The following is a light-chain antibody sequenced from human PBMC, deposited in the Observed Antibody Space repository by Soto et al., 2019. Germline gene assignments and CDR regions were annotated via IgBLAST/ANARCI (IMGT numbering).Light chain of an antibody. CDR1: QSVNIY. Sequence: EIVMTQSQATLSVSPGERATLSCRASQSVNIYLAWYQQNPGQAPRRLIFGATYSATGIPARFSGSGSGTECNLTISSLLSEDFAVYCCQQYDDWLRLTFGGGTKVEIK. CDR2: GAT. V-gene: IGKV3D-15*01. CDR3: QQYDDWLRLT. J-gene: IGKJ4*01.